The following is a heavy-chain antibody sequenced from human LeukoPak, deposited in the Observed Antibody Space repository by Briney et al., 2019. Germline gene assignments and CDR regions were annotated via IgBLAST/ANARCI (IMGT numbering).Heavy chain of an antibody. Sequence: PSETLSLTCAVSGGSISSSNWWSWVRQPPGKGLEWIGEIYHSGSTNYNPSLKSRVTISVDKSKNRFSLKLSSVTAADTAVYYCARSPDDYGDYVRDYWGQGTLVTVSS. CDR3: ARSPDDYGDYVRDY. D-gene: IGHD4-17*01. J-gene: IGHJ4*02. CDR2: IYHSGST. V-gene: IGHV4-4*02. CDR1: GGSISSSNW.